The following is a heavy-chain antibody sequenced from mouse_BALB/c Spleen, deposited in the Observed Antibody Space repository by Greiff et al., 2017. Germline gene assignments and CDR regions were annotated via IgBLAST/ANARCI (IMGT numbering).Heavy chain of an antibody. V-gene: IGHV5-17*02. D-gene: IGHD1-1*01. Sequence: EVKLMESGGGLVQPGGSRKLSCAASGFTFSSFGMHWVRQAPEKGLEWVAYISSGSSTIYYADTVKGRFTISRDNPKNTLFLQMTSLRSEDTAMYYCARDYYGSRAMDYWGQGTSVTVSS. CDR1: GFTFSSFG. CDR3: ARDYYGSRAMDY. CDR2: ISSGSSTI. J-gene: IGHJ4*01.